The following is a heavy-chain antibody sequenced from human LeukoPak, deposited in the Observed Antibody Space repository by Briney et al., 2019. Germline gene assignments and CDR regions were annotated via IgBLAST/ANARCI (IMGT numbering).Heavy chain of an antibody. V-gene: IGHV4-39*07. D-gene: IGHD7-27*01. CDR2: IYYSGST. Sequence: SETLSLTCTVSGGSVSSSTNYWGWIRQPPGKGLEWIGSIYYSGSTYYNPSLKSRVTISVDTSKNQFSLKLSSVTAADTAVYYCARDASETSYPLGLDVWGKGTTVTVSS. CDR1: GGSVSSSTNY. J-gene: IGHJ6*04. CDR3: ARDASETSYPLGLDV.